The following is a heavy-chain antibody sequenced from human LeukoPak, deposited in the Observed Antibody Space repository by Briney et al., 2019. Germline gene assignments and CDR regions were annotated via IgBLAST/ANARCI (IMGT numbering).Heavy chain of an antibody. D-gene: IGHD1-26*01. CDR3: ARARGSYRDDAFDI. CDR1: GYSISSGYY. Sequence: PSETLSLICAVSGYSISSGYYWGWIRQPPGKGLEWSGSISHSGCSYYHPYLKSRVTISVDTSKNQFSLKLSSVTAADTAVYYCARARGSYRDDAFDIWGQGTMVTVSS. CDR2: ISHSGCS. V-gene: IGHV4-38-2*01. J-gene: IGHJ3*02.